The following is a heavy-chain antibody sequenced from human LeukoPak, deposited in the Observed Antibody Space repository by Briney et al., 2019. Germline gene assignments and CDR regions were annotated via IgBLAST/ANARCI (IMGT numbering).Heavy chain of an antibody. J-gene: IGHJ4*02. Sequence: ASVKVSCKASGYTFTSYGISWVRQAPGQGLEWMGWISAYNGNTNYAQKLQGRVTMTTDTSTSTAYMELRSLRSDDTAVYYCARDLGVVVVAATHWFDYWGQGTLVTVSS. CDR3: ARDLGVVVVAATHWFDY. V-gene: IGHV1-18*01. CDR1: GYTFTSYG. D-gene: IGHD2-15*01. CDR2: ISAYNGNT.